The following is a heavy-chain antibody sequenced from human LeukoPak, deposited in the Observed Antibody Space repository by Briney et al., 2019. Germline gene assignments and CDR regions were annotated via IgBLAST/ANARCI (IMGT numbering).Heavy chain of an antibody. V-gene: IGHV1-2*06. J-gene: IGHJ4*02. CDR1: GYTYTGYY. Sequence: GASVKVSCKASGYTYTGYYMHWVRQAPGQGLEWMGRINPNSGGTNYAQKFQGRVTMTRDTSISTAYMELSRLRSDDAAVYYCARGTTVTTNYWGQGTLVTVSS. CDR2: INPNSGGT. CDR3: ARGTTVTTNY. D-gene: IGHD4-17*01.